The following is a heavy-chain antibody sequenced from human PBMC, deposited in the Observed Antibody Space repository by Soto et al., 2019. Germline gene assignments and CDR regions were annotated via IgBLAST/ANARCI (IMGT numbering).Heavy chain of an antibody. D-gene: IGHD1-1*01. V-gene: IGHV1-18*01. CDR2: ISAYNGNT. J-gene: IGHJ5*02. CDR1: GYTFTSYG. Sequence: QVQLVQSGAEVKKPGASVKVSCKASGYTFTSYGIIWVRQAPGQGLEWMGWISAYNGNTKYAQKLQGRVTMTTVTTTSTAYMEQRSLRSDDTAVYYCARVEFWYNWNVTPLRWFDPWGQGTLVTVSS. CDR3: ARVEFWYNWNVTPLRWFDP.